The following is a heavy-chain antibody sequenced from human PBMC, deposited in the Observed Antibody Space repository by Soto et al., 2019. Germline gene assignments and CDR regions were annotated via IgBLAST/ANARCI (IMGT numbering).Heavy chain of an antibody. CDR3: ARQKVSRFYGEVDFFDY. Sequence: SETLSLTCTVSGGSISNRNYYWGWIRQPPGKGLEWIGSIYYSGTTYYSPSLKSRVTISVDTSKNQFSLKLSSVTAADTAVYYCARQKVSRFYGEVDFFDYWGLGTLVTVS. D-gene: IGHD4-17*01. CDR1: GGSISNRNYY. J-gene: IGHJ4*02. CDR2: IYYSGTT. V-gene: IGHV4-39*01.